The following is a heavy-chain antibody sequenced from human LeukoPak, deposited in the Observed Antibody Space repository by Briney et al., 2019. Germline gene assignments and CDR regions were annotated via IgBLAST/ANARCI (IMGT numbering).Heavy chain of an antibody. J-gene: IGHJ3*02. D-gene: IGHD2-2*01. Sequence: ASVKVSCKASGYTFTSYYIHWVRQAPGQGLEWMGWINPNSGGTNYAQKFQGRVTMTRDTSISTAYMELSRLRSDDTAVYYCARAPSYCSSTSCRLRGDAFDIWGQGTMVTVSS. CDR1: GYTFTSYY. V-gene: IGHV1-2*02. CDR3: ARAPSYCSSTSCRLRGDAFDI. CDR2: INPNSGGT.